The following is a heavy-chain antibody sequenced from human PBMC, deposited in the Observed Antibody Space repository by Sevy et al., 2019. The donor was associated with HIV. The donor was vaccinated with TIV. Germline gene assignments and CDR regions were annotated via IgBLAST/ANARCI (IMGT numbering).Heavy chain of an antibody. V-gene: IGHV3-7*01. CDR2: MKQDGGEK. Sequence: GGSLRLSCAASGFTFSSYWMSWVRQAPGKGLEWVATMKQDGGEKYYVDSVKGRFTISRDNAKHSLYVQMNSLRAEDTAVYYCVREGLGGFSYSLDCWGEGTLVTVSS. CDR1: GFTFSSYW. J-gene: IGHJ4*02. CDR3: VREGLGGFSYSLDC. D-gene: IGHD5-18*01.